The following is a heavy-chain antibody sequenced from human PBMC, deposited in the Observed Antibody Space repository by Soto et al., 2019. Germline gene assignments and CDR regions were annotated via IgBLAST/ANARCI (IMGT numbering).Heavy chain of an antibody. J-gene: IGHJ4*02. V-gene: IGHV3-30*18. CDR3: AKDQSGEGIDY. D-gene: IGHD4-17*01. CDR1: GFTFSSYG. Sequence: GGSLRLSCAASGFTFSSYGMHWVRQAPGKGLEWVAVISHDGSNKYYADSVKGRFTISRDNSKNTLYLQMNSLRAEDTAVYYCAKDQSGEGIDYWGQGTLVTVSS. CDR2: ISHDGSNK.